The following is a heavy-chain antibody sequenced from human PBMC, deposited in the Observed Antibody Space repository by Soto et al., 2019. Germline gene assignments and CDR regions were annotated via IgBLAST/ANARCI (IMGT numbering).Heavy chain of an antibody. CDR3: AHRRGGYNWDDGYFDY. J-gene: IGHJ4*02. CDR1: GFSISTSGVG. D-gene: IGHD1-20*01. CDR2: AYWDNDN. Sequence: QITLKESGPTLVKPTQTLTLTSSFSGFSISTSGVGVGWLRQPPGKALEWLAFAYWDNDNRYNPSRKSRLTVAKDASKSLVVLLMTNMDPVDTATYYCAHRRGGYNWDDGYFDYWGQGTLVTVSA. V-gene: IGHV2-5*02.